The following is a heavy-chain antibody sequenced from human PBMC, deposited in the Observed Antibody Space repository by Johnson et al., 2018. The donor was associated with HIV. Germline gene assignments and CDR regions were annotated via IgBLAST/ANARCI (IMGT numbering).Heavy chain of an antibody. CDR1: GFTFSSYA. D-gene: IGHD1-26*01. Sequence: QVQLVESGGGVVQPGRSLRLSCAASGFTFSSYAMHWVRQAPGKGLEWVAVISYDGSNKYYADSVKGRFTISRDTSKNTLYLQMNSLRAEDTAVYYCARSLGVVGAIGKGAFDIWGQGTMVTVSS. CDR3: ARSLGVVGAIGKGAFDI. V-gene: IGHV3-30*04. CDR2: ISYDGSNK. J-gene: IGHJ3*02.